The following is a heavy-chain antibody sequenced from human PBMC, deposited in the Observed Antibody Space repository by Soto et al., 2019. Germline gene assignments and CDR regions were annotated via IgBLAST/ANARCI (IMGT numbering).Heavy chain of an antibody. Sequence: QVQLVQSGAEVKKPGSSVKVSCKASGGTFSRYSITWVRQAPGHGLEWIGRIIPIFGIASYAQKFQGRVKIPADESTSTAYMELRSLISDDTAVYYCAREDRDRETGLVPAAIDGMDVWGQGTTVTVSS. CDR2: IIPIFGIA. V-gene: IGHV1-69*08. CDR1: GGTFSRYS. J-gene: IGHJ6*02. CDR3: AREDRDRETGLVPAAIDGMDV. D-gene: IGHD2-2*01.